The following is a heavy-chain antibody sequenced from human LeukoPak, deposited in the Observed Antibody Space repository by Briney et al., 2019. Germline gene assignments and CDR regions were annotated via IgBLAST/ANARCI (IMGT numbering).Heavy chain of an antibody. V-gene: IGHV3-21*03. CDR1: GFTFSSYS. Sequence: SGGSLRLSCAASGFTFSSYSMNWVRQAPGKGLEWVSSISSSSSYIYYADSVKGRFTISRDNAKNSLYLQMNSLRAEDTAVYYCARDRPNRSYGSGSYYNLWGQGTLVTVSS. CDR2: ISSSSSYI. J-gene: IGHJ4*02. D-gene: IGHD3-10*01. CDR3: ARDRPNRSYGSGSYYNL.